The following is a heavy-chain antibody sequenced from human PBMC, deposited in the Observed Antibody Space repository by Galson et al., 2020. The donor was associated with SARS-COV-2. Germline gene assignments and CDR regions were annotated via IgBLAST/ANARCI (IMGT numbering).Heavy chain of an antibody. CDR3: ARDSSYSNYDFYYFPMGV. V-gene: IGHV3-21*01. Sequence: GESLKISCGASGFTFKNYRMNWVRQAPGKGLEWVSSISGSTYYAYYADSVKGRFTISRDNAKNSLYLQMDSLRAEDTAVYFCARDSSYSNYDFYYFPMGVWGQGTTVIVSS. J-gene: IGHJ6*02. D-gene: IGHD4-4*01. CDR2: ISGSTYYA. CDR1: GFTFKNYR.